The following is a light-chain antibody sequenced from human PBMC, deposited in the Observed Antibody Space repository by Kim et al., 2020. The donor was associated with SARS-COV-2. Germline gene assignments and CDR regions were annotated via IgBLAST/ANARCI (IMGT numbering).Light chain of an antibody. CDR1: QSLGSTY. J-gene: IGKJ3*01. V-gene: IGKV3-20*01. CDR2: GAS. Sequence: EIVLTQSPGTLSLSPGERATLSYRASQSLGSTYLAWYQQKTGQAPRLLIYGASSRATGIPDRFSGSGSGTDFTLTISRLEPEDFAVYYFQQYRTSPFTFGPGTKVDIK. CDR3: QQYRTSPFT.